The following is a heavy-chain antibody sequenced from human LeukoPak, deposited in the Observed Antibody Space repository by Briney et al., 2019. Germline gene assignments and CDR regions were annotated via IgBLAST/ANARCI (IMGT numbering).Heavy chain of an antibody. CDR3: AKAGYCSGGSCYAGLLDY. V-gene: IGHV3-30*18. Sequence: GGSLRLSCAASGFTFSSYGMHWVRQAPGKGLEWVAVISYDGSNKYYADSVKGRFTISRDNSKNTLYLQMNSLRAEDTAVYYCAKAGYCSGGSCYAGLLDYWGQGTLVTVSS. J-gene: IGHJ4*02. CDR2: ISYDGSNK. CDR1: GFTFSSYG. D-gene: IGHD2-15*01.